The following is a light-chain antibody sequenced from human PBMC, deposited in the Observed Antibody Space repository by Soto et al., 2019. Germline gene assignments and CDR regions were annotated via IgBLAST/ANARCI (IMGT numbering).Light chain of an antibody. V-gene: IGKV1-39*01. CDR3: QQYNDWWK. CDR1: QSIRSS. J-gene: IGKJ1*01. Sequence: DIQMTQSQSSLSASVGDRVTITCRTSQSIRSSLNWYQQKPGKAPNLLIYAASRLQSGVPSRFSGSGSGTDFTLTISSLQSEDFAVYYCQQYNDWWKFGQGTKV. CDR2: AAS.